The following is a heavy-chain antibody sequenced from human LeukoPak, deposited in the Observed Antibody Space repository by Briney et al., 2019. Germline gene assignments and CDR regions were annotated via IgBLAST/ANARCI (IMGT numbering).Heavy chain of an antibody. CDR1: GYSFTSYW. CDR2: IYPGDSDT. D-gene: IGHD3-22*01. V-gene: IGHV5-51*01. CDR3: ARLGYYDSSGSDTAYFDY. Sequence: LGESLKISCKGSGYSFTSYWIGWVRQMPGKGLEWMGIIYPGDSDTRYSPSFQGQVTISADKSISTAYLQWSSLKASDTAMYYCARLGYYDSSGSDTAYFDYWGQGTLVTVSS. J-gene: IGHJ4*02.